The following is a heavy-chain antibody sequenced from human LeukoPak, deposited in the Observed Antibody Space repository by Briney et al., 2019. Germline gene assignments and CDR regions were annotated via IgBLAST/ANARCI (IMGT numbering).Heavy chain of an antibody. CDR2: SIPIFDRT. J-gene: IGHJ5*02. CDR1: GVTFGSYT. V-gene: IGHV1-69*08. D-gene: IGHD3-16*01. Sequence: SVKVSCKASGVTFGSYTINWVRQAPGQGLEWIGRSIPIFDRTNYARNFQGRVTITAHKSTTTVYMELTSLRSDDTAVYYCSGDLNWHHDSWGQGTLVTVSS. CDR3: SGDLNWHHDS.